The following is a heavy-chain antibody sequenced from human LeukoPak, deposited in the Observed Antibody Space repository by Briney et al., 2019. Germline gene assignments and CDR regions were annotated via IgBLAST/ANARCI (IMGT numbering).Heavy chain of an antibody. Sequence: PGGSLSLSCAASGFSFSDYYMSWIRQAPGKGLEWVSYISSSGSTIYYADSVKGRFTMCRDNAKNSLYLKMNSLRAEDTAVYYCARWNGDYGYYYYGMDVWGQGTTVTVSS. J-gene: IGHJ6*02. CDR2: ISSSGSTI. V-gene: IGHV3-11*01. CDR1: GFSFSDYY. D-gene: IGHD4-17*01. CDR3: ARWNGDYGYYYYGMDV.